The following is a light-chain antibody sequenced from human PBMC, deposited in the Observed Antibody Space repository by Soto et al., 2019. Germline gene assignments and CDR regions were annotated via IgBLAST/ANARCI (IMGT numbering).Light chain of an antibody. CDR3: QQYNNWPFYT. CDR1: QSVRSN. Sequence: EVVMTQSPATLSVSPGEGATLSCRASQSVRSNLAWYQQKPGQAPRLLIYDASTRATGIPARFSGSGSGTEFTRTISSLQSEDFAVYYCQQYNNWPFYTFGQGTKVEIK. J-gene: IGKJ2*01. V-gene: IGKV3-15*01. CDR2: DAS.